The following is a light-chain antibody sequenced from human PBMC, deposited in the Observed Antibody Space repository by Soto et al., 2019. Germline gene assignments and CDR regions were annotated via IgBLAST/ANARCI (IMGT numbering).Light chain of an antibody. Sequence: EMVLTQSPGTLSLSPGDRATLSCRASHTISSSYLAWYQQKPGQAPRLLMYGISRRATGIPDRFSGSGSGTDFSLTIPRLETEDFAVYYCQQYVTSSPRTLVQGTKVQIK. CDR1: HTISSSY. CDR2: GIS. J-gene: IGKJ1*01. V-gene: IGKV3-20*01. CDR3: QQYVTSSPRT.